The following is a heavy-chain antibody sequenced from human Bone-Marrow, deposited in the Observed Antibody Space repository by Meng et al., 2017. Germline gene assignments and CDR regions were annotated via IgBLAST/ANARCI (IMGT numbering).Heavy chain of an antibody. CDR1: GYSFTSYW. J-gene: IGHJ6*02. CDR2: IYPGDSDT. V-gene: IGHV5-51*01. Sequence: GGSLRLSCKGSGYSFTSYWIGWVRQMPGKGLEWMGIIYPGDSDTRYSPSFQGQVTISADKSISTAYLQWSSLKASDTAMYYCARHTDYGDYVFWLETYYYYYGMDVWGQGTTVTVSS. D-gene: IGHD4-17*01. CDR3: ARHTDYGDYVFWLETYYYYYGMDV.